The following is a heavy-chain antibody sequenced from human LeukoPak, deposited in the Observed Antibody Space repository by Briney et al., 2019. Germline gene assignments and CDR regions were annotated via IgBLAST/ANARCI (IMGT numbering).Heavy chain of an antibody. V-gene: IGHV3-23*01. CDR1: GFTFSNYA. CDR2: ISDSGGTT. CDR3: ARDYYDLYYYYYGMDV. D-gene: IGHD3-22*01. J-gene: IGHJ6*02. Sequence: GGSLRLSCTASGFTFSNYAMSWVRQAPGKGLEWVSGISDSGGTTYYADSVKGRFTISRDNSKNTLYLQMNSLRAEDTAVYYCARDYYDLYYYYYGMDVWGQGATVTVSS.